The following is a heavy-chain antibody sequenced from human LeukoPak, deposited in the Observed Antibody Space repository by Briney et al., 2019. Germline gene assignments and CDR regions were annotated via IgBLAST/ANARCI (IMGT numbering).Heavy chain of an antibody. CDR2: VDPEDGET. CDR1: GYIITDYY. Sequence: ASVKISCKASGYIITDYYMHWVQQAPGRGLEWMGRVDPEDGETIYAEKFQGRVTMTTDTSTSTAYMELRSLRSDDMAVYYCARGGQYSSSSDFDYWGQGTLVTVSS. V-gene: IGHV1-69-2*01. D-gene: IGHD6-6*01. J-gene: IGHJ4*02. CDR3: ARGGQYSSSSDFDY.